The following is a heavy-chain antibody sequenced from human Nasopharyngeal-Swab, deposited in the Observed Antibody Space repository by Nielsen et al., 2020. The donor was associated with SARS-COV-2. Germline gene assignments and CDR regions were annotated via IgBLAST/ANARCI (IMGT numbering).Heavy chain of an antibody. CDR3: ARVRFDWPYVADAFDI. V-gene: IGHV3-33*01. CDR1: GFTFSSYG. Sequence: GGSLRLSCAASGFTFSSYGRHWVRQAPGKGLEWVAVIWYDGSNKYYADSVKGRFTISRDNSKNTLYLQMNSLRAEDTAVYYCARVRFDWPYVADAFDIWGQGTMVTVSS. D-gene: IGHD3-9*01. J-gene: IGHJ3*02. CDR2: IWYDGSNK.